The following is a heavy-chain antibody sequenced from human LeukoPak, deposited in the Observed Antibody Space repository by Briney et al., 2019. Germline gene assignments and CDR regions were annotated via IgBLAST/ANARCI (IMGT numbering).Heavy chain of an antibody. Sequence: GASVKVSCKASGYTFTSYGISWVRQAPGQGLEWMGWISAYNGNTNYAQKLQGRVTMTTDTSTSTAYMELRSLRSDDTAVYYCARWPEIVVVTSRDAFDIWGQGTMVTVSP. J-gene: IGHJ3*02. CDR2: ISAYNGNT. V-gene: IGHV1-18*01. CDR3: ARWPEIVVVTSRDAFDI. D-gene: IGHD3-22*01. CDR1: GYTFTSYG.